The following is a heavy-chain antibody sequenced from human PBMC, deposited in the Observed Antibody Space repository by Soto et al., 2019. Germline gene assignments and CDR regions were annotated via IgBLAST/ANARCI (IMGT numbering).Heavy chain of an antibody. CDR1: GFTFSSYA. CDR2: ISGSGGST. V-gene: IGHV3-23*01. J-gene: IGHJ4*02. Sequence: EVQLLESGGGLVQPGGSLRLSCAASGFTFSSYAMSWVRQAPGKGLEWVSAISGSGGSTYYADSVKGRFTISRDNSKNTLYLQMNSLRAEDTAVYYCAKLSVRYCSGGSCYSYWGQGTLVTVSS. D-gene: IGHD2-15*01. CDR3: AKLSVRYCSGGSCYSY.